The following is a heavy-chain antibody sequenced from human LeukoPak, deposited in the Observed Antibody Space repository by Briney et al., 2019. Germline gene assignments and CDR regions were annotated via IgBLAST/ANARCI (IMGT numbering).Heavy chain of an antibody. Sequence: GGSLRLSCAASGFTFSSYWMSWVRQAPGKGLEWVANIKQDGSEKYYVDSVKGRFTISRDNAKNSLYLQMKSLRAEDTAVYYCARESDSDSLDYWGQGTLVTVSS. CDR2: IKQDGSEK. CDR3: ARESDSDSLDY. J-gene: IGHJ4*02. D-gene: IGHD2-21*02. CDR1: GFTFSSYW. V-gene: IGHV3-7*01.